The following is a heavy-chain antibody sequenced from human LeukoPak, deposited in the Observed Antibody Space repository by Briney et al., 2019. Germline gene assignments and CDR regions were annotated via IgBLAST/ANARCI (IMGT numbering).Heavy chain of an antibody. CDR1: GGSISSTSYY. Sequence: SETLSLTCTVSGGSISSTSYYWGWIRQPPGKGLEWIGTINYSGSTYYNPSLKSRVTISVDTSKNQISLKLNSVTAADTAVYYCARHSKYYYDSSGSYVGYFQHWGQGTLVTVSS. CDR3: ARHSKYYYDSSGSYVGYFQH. J-gene: IGHJ1*01. D-gene: IGHD3-22*01. CDR2: INYSGST. V-gene: IGHV4-39*01.